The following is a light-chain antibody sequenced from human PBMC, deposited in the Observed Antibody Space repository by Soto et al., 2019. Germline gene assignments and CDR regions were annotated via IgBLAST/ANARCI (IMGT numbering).Light chain of an antibody. CDR1: QSVSSSY. Sequence: EIVLTQSPGTLSLSPGEGATLSCRASQSVSSSYLAWYQQKRGQAPRLLIYGASSRATGIPDRFSGSGSGADFTLTISRLEPEDFAVYFCQQYGSPPQTFGQGTKVDIK. V-gene: IGKV3-20*01. CDR3: QQYGSPPQT. CDR2: GAS. J-gene: IGKJ1*01.